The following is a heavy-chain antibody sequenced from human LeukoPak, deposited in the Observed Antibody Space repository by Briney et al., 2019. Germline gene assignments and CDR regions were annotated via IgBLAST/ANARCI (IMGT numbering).Heavy chain of an antibody. J-gene: IGHJ6*02. V-gene: IGHV4-30-2*01. Sequence: SETLSLTCAVSGGSISSGGYSWSWIRQPPGKGLEWIGYIYHSGSTYYNPSLKSRVTISVDRSKNQFSLKPSSVTAADTAVYYCARQVAGTVRCGMDVWGQGTTVTVSS. D-gene: IGHD6-19*01. CDR3: ARQVAGTVRCGMDV. CDR2: IYHSGST. CDR1: GGSISSGGYS.